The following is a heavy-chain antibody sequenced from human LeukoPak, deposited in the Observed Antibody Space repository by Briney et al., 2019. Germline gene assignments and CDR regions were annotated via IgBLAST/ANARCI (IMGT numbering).Heavy chain of an antibody. V-gene: IGHV3-53*01. CDR1: GFTVSSNY. D-gene: IGHD6-6*01. J-gene: IGHJ4*02. CDR2: IYSGGST. CDR3: ARVGSTSQGAEDY. Sequence: PGGSLRLSCAASGFTVSSNYMSWVRQAPGKGLEWASVIYSGGSTYYADSVKGRSTISRDNSKNTLYLQMNSLRAEDTAVYYCARVGSTSQGAEDYWGQGTLVTVSS.